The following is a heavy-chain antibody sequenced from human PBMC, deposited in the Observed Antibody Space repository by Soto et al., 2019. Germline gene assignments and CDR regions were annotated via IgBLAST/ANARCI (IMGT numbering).Heavy chain of an antibody. CDR2: LVGSGADK. V-gene: IGHV3-23*01. J-gene: IGHJ3*02. D-gene: IGHD2-8*01. CDR1: GFSFSAYA. CDR3: AKDLIAGNGVWEAFDM. Sequence: EVQLLESGGGLVQPGGSLRLSCAASGFSFSAYAMNWVRQAPGKELQWVSGLVGSGADKNYADSVRGRFTVSRDNSKNTLYLQMNSLRDEDTAVYYCAKDLIAGNGVWEAFDMWGRGTKVTVSS.